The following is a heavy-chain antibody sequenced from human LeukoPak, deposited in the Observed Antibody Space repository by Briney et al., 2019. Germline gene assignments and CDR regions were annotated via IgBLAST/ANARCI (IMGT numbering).Heavy chain of an antibody. CDR2: IRYDGSIK. V-gene: IGHV3-30*02. J-gene: IGHJ5*02. CDR3: ARADHCSGGSCYGWFDP. CDR1: GFTFRSYG. Sequence: GGSLRLSCAASGFTFRSYGMHWVRQAPGKGLEWVAFIRYDGSIKYYADSVKGRFTISRDNSKNTLYLQMNSLSPEDTAVYYCARADHCSGGSCYGWFDPWGQGTLVTVSS. D-gene: IGHD2-15*01.